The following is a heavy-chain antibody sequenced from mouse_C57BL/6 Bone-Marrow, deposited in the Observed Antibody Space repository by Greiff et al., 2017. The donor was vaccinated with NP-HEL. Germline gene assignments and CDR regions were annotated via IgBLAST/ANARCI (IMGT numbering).Heavy chain of an antibody. D-gene: IGHD2-12*01. J-gene: IGHJ4*01. CDR1: GYTFTDYE. Sequence: VQLQQSGAELVRPGASVTLSCKASGYTFTDYEMHWVKQTPVHGLEWIGAIDPETGGTAYNQKFKGKAILTADKSSSTAYMELRSLTSEDSAVYYCTRLRRRAMDYWGQGTSVTVSS. CDR3: TRLRRRAMDY. V-gene: IGHV1-15*01. CDR2: IDPETGGT.